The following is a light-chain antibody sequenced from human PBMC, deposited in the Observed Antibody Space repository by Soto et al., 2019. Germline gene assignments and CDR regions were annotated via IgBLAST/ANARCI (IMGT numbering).Light chain of an antibody. J-gene: IGLJ1*01. CDR1: GSNIGAPYD. CDR2: GNS. CDR3: QSYDSSLSGYV. Sequence: QAVLTQPPSVSGAPGQRGTISCTGSGSNIGAPYDVHWYQLLPGAAPKVLIHGNSNRPSGVPDRFSGSRSGTSASLAITGLQAEDEADYYCQSYDSSLSGYVFGTGTKVTVL. V-gene: IGLV1-40*01.